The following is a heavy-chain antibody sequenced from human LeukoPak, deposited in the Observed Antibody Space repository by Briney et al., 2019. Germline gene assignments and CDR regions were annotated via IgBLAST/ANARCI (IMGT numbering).Heavy chain of an antibody. CDR1: GFTFSSYW. V-gene: IGHV3-7*01. Sequence: PGGSLRLSCAASGFTFSSYWMSWVRQAPGKGLEWVANIKQDGSEKYYVDSVKGRFTISRDNAKNSLYLQMNSLRDEDTAVYYCARDRTVGATHLGWFDPWGQGTLVTVSS. J-gene: IGHJ5*02. CDR2: IKQDGSEK. D-gene: IGHD1-26*01. CDR3: ARDRTVGATHLGWFDP.